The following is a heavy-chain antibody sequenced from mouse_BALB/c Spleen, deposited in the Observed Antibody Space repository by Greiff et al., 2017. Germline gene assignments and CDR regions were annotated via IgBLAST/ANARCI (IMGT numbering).Heavy chain of an antibody. V-gene: IGHV2-2*02. Sequence: QVHVKQSGPGLVQPSQSLSITCTVSGFSLTSYGVHWVRQSPGKGLEWLGVIWSGGSTDYNAAFISRLSISKDNSKSQVFFKMNSLQANDTAIYYCAPQDFDVWGAGTTVTVSS. CDR3: APQDFDV. CDR2: IWSGGST. J-gene: IGHJ1*01. CDR1: GFSLTSYG.